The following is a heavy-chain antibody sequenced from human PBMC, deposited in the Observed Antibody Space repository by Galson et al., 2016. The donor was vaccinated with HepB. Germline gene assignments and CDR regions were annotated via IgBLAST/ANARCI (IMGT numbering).Heavy chain of an antibody. V-gene: IGHV3-48*01. Sequence: SLRLSCAASGFTFSTYSMNWVRQAPGKGLEWISYISDTSRAIYYADSVKGRFTISRDNSKNTLYLQMNSLRGEDTAVYYCARDDDYGGNNLDYWGQGTLVTVSS. J-gene: IGHJ4*02. CDR2: ISDTSRAI. CDR3: ARDDDYGGNNLDY. CDR1: GFTFSTYS. D-gene: IGHD4-23*01.